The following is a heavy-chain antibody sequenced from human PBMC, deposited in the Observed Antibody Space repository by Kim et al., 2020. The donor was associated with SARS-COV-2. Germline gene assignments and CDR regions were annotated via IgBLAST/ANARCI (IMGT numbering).Heavy chain of an antibody. V-gene: IGHV1-69*13. D-gene: IGHD3-16*02. CDR3: ASNSGGFDYVWGSYRYSLSDY. Sequence: SVKVSCKASGGTFSSYAISWVRQAPGQGLEWMGGIIPIFGTANYAQKFQGRVTITADESTSTAYMELSSLRSEDTAVYYCASNSGGFDYVWGSYRYSLSDYWGQGTLVTVSS. CDR1: GGTFSSYA. J-gene: IGHJ4*02. CDR2: IIPIFGTA.